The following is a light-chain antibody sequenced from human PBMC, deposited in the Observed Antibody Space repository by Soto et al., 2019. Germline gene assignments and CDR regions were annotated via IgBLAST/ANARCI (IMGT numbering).Light chain of an antibody. CDR1: QSVLYSSNNKNF. V-gene: IGKV4-1*01. CDR3: QQYFTTPTWT. CDR2: WAS. J-gene: IGKJ1*01. Sequence: DIVMTQSPDSLAVSLGERATIKCKSSQSVLYSSNNKNFLAWYQQKPGQPPKLLIHWASTRESGVPDRFSGSGSGTDFPLTISSLQAEDVAVYYCQQYFTTPTWTFGQGTKVEIK.